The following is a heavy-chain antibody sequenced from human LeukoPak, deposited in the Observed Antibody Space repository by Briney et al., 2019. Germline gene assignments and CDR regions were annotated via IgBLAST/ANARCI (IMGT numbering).Heavy chain of an antibody. CDR1: GFTFSSYW. Sequence: GGSLRLSCEASGFTFSSYWMSWVRQAPGKGLEWVANIRQDGSEKCYVDSVKGRFTISRDNAKNSLYLQMNSLRAEDTAVYYCARDGSASYHYDTAFDFWGQGTLVTVSS. J-gene: IGHJ4*02. V-gene: IGHV3-7*01. CDR2: IRQDGSEK. CDR3: ARDGSASYHYDTAFDF. D-gene: IGHD1-26*01.